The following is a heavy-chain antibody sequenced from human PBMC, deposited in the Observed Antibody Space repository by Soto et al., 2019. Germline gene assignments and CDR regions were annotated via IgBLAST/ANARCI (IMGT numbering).Heavy chain of an antibody. CDR3: GKEGVVYSSGWYSDY. D-gene: IGHD6-19*01. V-gene: IGHV3-23*01. Sequence: PGGSLRLSCAASGSTFSNFAMSWVRQAPGKGLEWVSGISGSGDNKDHADSVKGRFTISRDNSKNTLYLQMNSLRAEDTAVYYCGKEGVVYSSGWYSDYWGQGTLVTVSS. J-gene: IGHJ4*02. CDR2: ISGSGDNK. CDR1: GSTFSNFA.